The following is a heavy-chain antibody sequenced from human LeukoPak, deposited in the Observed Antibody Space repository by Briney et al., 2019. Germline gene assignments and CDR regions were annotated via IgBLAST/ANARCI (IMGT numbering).Heavy chain of an antibody. CDR3: TRESRLFCSPAF. Sequence: SGTLSFNSCGSGVSVDCINCVSWVRQATGKGLEWIGEIAHDGTRNYNPSLRSRVAMSFDRANNYFSLSLTAVTAADTALYYCTRESRLFCSPAFWGQGVMVTVSS. V-gene: IGHV4-4*02. CDR2: IAHDGTR. CDR1: GVSVDCINC. D-gene: IGHD2-15*01. J-gene: IGHJ4*02.